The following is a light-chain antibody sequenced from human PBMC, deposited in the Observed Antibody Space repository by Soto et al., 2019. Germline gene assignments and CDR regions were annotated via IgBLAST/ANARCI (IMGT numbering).Light chain of an antibody. CDR2: DAS. J-gene: IGKJ4*01. Sequence: IVLTQTPATLSLSPGERATLSCRASHSVGDSLAWYQERPGQAPRLLIYDASNRATGIPPRFSGSGSGTDFTLTISSLEPEDFAVYYCQQRSSWPPPTFGGGTKVDI. CDR1: HSVGDS. CDR3: QQRSSWPPPT. V-gene: IGKV3-11*01.